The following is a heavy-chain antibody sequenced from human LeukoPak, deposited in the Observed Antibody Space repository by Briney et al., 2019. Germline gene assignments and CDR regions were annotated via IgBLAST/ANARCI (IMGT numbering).Heavy chain of an antibody. CDR2: IYNSEST. CDR1: GDSISSYY. V-gene: IGHV4-59*01. J-gene: IGHJ6*03. CDR3: ARTPYYYYMDV. Sequence: PSETLSLTCTVSGDSISSYYWSWIRQPPRKGLEWIGYIYNSESTNYNPSLKSRLTISVDTSKNQFSLKLSSVTAADTAVYYCARTPYYYYMDVWGKGTTVTVSS.